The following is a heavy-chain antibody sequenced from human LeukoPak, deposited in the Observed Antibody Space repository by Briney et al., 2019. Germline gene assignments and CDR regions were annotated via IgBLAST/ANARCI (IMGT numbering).Heavy chain of an antibody. CDR2: ISGSGGST. CDR3: AKPLVTAYYFDY. V-gene: IGHV3-23*01. D-gene: IGHD3-16*01. CDR1: TFSXXA. Sequence: TFSXXAMSWVRQAPGKGLEWVSAISGSGGSTYYADSVKGRFTISRDNSKNTLSLQMNSLRAEDTAVYYCAKPLVTAYYFDYWGQGTLVTVSS. J-gene: IGHJ4*02.